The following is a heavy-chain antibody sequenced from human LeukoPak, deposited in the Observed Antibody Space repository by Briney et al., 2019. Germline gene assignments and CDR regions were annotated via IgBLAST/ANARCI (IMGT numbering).Heavy chain of an antibody. D-gene: IGHD4-17*01. CDR3: ARAGLNGDVDY. CDR2: INHSGST. V-gene: IGHV4-34*01. CDR1: GGSFSGYY. Sequence: SETLSLTCAVYGGSFSGYYWSWIRQPPGKGLEWIGEINHSGSTNYNPSLKSRVTISVDTSKNQFSLKLSSVTAADTAVYYCARAGLNGDVDYWGQGPLVTVSS. J-gene: IGHJ4*02.